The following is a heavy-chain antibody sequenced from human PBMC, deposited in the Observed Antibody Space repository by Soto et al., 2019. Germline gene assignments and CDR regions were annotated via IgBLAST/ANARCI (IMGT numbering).Heavy chain of an antibody. J-gene: IGHJ6*02. CDR1: GYTFISYA. CDR3: ARSIFGVVTPGGV. CDR2: INTNTGNP. Sequence: ASVKVSCKASGYTFISYAMNWVRQAPGQGLEWMGWINTNTGNPTYAQGFTGRFVFSLDTSVSTAYLQICSLKAEDTAVYYCARSIFGVVTPGGVWGQGTTVTVSS. V-gene: IGHV7-4-1*01. D-gene: IGHD3-3*01.